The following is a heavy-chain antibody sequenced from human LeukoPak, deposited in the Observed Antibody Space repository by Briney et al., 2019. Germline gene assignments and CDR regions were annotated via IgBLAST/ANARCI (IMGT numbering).Heavy chain of an antibody. CDR2: ISGSGGST. D-gene: IGHD2-21*02. CDR3: AKPPYCGGDCYSGFDY. CDR1: GFTFSSYA. V-gene: IGHV3-23*01. Sequence: PGGSLRLSCAASGFTFSSYAMSWARQAPGKGLEWVSAISGSGGSTYYADSVKGRFTISRDNSKNTLYLQMSSLRAEDTAVYYCAKPPYCGGDCYSGFDYRGQGTLVTV. J-gene: IGHJ4*02.